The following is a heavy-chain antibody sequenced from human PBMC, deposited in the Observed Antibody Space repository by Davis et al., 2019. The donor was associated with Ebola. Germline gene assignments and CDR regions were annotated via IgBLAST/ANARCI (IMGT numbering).Heavy chain of an antibody. D-gene: IGHD4/OR15-4a*01. CDR1: GYIFSSYY. CDR3: ARGYDYTDAFDF. CDR2: INPSGGSP. Sequence: ASVKVSCKASGYIFSSYYMHWVRQAPGQGLEWMGIINPSGGSPTYAQRFQGRVTMTRDTSTSTVYMELTSLRSEDTAVYYCARGYDYTDAFDFWGQGTMVTVSS. V-gene: IGHV1-46*03. J-gene: IGHJ3*01.